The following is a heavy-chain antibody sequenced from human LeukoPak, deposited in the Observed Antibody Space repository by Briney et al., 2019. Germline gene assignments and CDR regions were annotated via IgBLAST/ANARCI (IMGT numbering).Heavy chain of an antibody. CDR3: ARDRYDYVWGSYVFDY. CDR1: GFTFRSYE. J-gene: IGHJ4*02. Sequence: PGGSLRLSXAASGFTFRSYEMNWVRQAPGKGLEWVSYISSSGSTIYYADSVKGRFTISRDNAKNSLYLKMNSLRAEDTAVYYCARDRYDYVWGSYVFDYWGQGTLVTVSS. V-gene: IGHV3-48*03. D-gene: IGHD3-16*01. CDR2: ISSSGSTI.